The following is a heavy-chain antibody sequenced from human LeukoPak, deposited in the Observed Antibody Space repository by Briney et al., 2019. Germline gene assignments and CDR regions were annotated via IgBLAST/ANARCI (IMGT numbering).Heavy chain of an antibody. J-gene: IGHJ5*02. CDR3: ARQDMITFGGVIVMTWFDP. CDR1: GYTFTSYD. V-gene: IGHV1-8*01. D-gene: IGHD3-16*02. CDR2: MNPNSGNT. Sequence: GASVKVSCKASGYTFTSYDINWVRQATGQGLEWMGWMNPNSGNTGYAQKFQGRVTMTRNTSISTAYMELSSLRSEDTAVCYCARQDMITFGGVIVMTWFDPWGQGTLVTVSS.